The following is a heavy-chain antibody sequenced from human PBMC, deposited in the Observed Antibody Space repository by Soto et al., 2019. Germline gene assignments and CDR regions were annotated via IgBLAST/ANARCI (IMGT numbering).Heavy chain of an antibody. Sequence: GGSLRLSCAASGFTVSSNYMTWVRQAPGKGLEWVSVLWSAGLTYYADSVKGRFTISGDNSKNTVYLQMNSLRAEDSAVYYCARELPPDIWGRGTLVTVSS. CDR2: LWSAGLT. J-gene: IGHJ4*02. V-gene: IGHV3-53*01. CDR3: ARELPPDI. CDR1: GFTVSSNY.